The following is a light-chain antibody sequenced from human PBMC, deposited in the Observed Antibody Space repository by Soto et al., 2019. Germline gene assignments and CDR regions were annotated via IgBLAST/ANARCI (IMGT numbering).Light chain of an antibody. CDR3: QQYNNWPRQ. CDR2: GAS. CDR1: KEVSRN. Sequence: EIVITQSPATLSVAPGERAALSCRASKEVSRNVAWYQQKPSQAPRLLIYGASTRATGIPAKFSGSGSGTEFTLTISSLQSEDYAVYYCQQYNNWPRQVGQGTKADTK. J-gene: IGKJ1*01. V-gene: IGKV3-15*01.